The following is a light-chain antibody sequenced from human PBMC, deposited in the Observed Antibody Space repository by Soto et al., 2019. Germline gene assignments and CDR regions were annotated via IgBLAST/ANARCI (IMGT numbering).Light chain of an antibody. CDR3: AAWDDNLNGPL. J-gene: IGLJ3*02. CDR2: SDD. Sequence: QSVLTQPPSLSGTTGPRVTISCSGSNSNIGRYSVNWYQHFPGTAPKILIYSDDERPSGVPDRFSGSKSGTSASLAISGLQSEDEAEYYCAAWDDNLNGPLFGGGTKVTVL. CDR1: NSNIGRYS. V-gene: IGLV1-44*01.